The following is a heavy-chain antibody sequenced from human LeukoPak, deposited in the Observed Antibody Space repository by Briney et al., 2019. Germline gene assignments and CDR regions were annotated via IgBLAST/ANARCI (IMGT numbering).Heavy chain of an antibody. J-gene: IGHJ5*02. V-gene: IGHV3-30*18. CDR1: GFTFSSYE. D-gene: IGHD6-19*01. CDR2: ISYDGSNK. CDR3: AKPGIAVAGTGDWFDP. Sequence: GGSLRLSCAASGFTFSSYEMNWVRQAPGKGLEGVAVISYDGSNKYYADSVKGRFTISRDNSKNTLYLQMNSLRAEDTAVHYCAKPGIAVAGTGDWFDPWGQGTLVTVSS.